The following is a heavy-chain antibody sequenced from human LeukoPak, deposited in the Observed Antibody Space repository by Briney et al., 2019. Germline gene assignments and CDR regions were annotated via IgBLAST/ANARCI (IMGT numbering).Heavy chain of an antibody. Sequence: PGGSLRLSCAASGFTFSSYWMHWVRQAPGKGLVWVSRINTDGSSTSYADSVKGRFTISRDNAKNTLYLQMNSLRAEDTAVYYCARVVSSSGFGYWGQGTLVTVSS. D-gene: IGHD6-6*01. V-gene: IGHV3-74*01. CDR2: INTDGSST. J-gene: IGHJ4*02. CDR3: ARVVSSSGFGY. CDR1: GFTFSSYW.